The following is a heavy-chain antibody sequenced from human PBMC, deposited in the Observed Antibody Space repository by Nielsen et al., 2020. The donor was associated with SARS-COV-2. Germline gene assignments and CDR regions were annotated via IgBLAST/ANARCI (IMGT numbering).Heavy chain of an antibody. Sequence: ASVKVSCKASGYTFTSYGISWVRQAPGQGLEWMGWISAYNGNTNYAQKLQGRVTMTTDTSTSTNYMELRSLRSDDTAVYYCARDHSIVGATYDYWGQGTLVTVSS. CDR1: GYTFTSYG. J-gene: IGHJ4*02. V-gene: IGHV1-18*01. D-gene: IGHD1-26*01. CDR3: ARDHSIVGATYDY. CDR2: ISAYNGNT.